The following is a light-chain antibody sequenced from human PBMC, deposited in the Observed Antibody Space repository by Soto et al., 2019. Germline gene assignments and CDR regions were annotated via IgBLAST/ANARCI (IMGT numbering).Light chain of an antibody. CDR3: QQYSYWPRT. J-gene: IGKJ1*01. CDR1: QTVTSN. CDR2: GVS. Sequence: EIVLTQSPGTLSSSPGERFTLSCRASQTVTSNYLAWYQQKPGQSPRLLIYGVSTRATGIPATFIGSGSGTEFTLTISSLQSEDFAVYYCQQYSYWPRTFGQGTKVDIK. V-gene: IGKV3-15*01.